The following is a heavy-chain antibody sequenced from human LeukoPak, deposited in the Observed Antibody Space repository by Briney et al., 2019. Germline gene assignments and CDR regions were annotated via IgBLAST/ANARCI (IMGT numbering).Heavy chain of an antibody. CDR1: GDSISYFY. CDR3: ARLSIAAAGAFDY. Sequence: SETLSLTCSVSGDSISYFYWSWIRQAAGKGLEWIGRVSSSGSTDYNASLKSRVTMSVDTSKNQLSLKVISVTAADTAVYYCARLSIAAAGAFDYWGQGTLVTVSS. J-gene: IGHJ4*02. V-gene: IGHV4-4*07. D-gene: IGHD6-13*01. CDR2: VSSSGST.